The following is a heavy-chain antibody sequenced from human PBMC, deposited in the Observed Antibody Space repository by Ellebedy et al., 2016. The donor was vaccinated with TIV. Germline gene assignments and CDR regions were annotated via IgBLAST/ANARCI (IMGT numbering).Heavy chain of an antibody. CDR3: AARDDYSNPTAYYYYGMDV. CDR2: ISSSSSYI. V-gene: IGHV3-21*01. D-gene: IGHD4-11*01. Sequence: GESLKISXAASGFTFSSYSMNWVRQAPGKGLEWVSSISSSSSYIYYADSVKGRFTISRDNAKNSLYLQMNSLRAEDTAVYYCAARDDYSNPTAYYYYGMDVWGQGTTATVSS. CDR1: GFTFSSYS. J-gene: IGHJ6*02.